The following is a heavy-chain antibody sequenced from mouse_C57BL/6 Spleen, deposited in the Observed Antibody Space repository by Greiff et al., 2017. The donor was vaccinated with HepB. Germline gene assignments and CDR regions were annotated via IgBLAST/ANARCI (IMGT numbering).Heavy chain of an antibody. J-gene: IGHJ2*01. CDR3: ASISSYSFDY. CDR2: ISSGGSYT. Sequence: EVQLVESGGDLVKPGGSLKLSCAASGFTFSSYGMSWVRQTPDKRLEWVATISSGGSYTYYPDSVKGRFTISRDNAKNTLYLQMSSLKSEDTAMYYCASISSYSFDYWGQGTTLTVSS. V-gene: IGHV5-6*01. CDR1: GFTFSSYG. D-gene: IGHD1-1*01.